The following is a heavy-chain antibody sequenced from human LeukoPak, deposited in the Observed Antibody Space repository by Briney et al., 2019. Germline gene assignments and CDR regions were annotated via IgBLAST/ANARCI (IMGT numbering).Heavy chain of an antibody. J-gene: IGHJ3*02. V-gene: IGHV3-23*01. CDR1: GFTFSTYA. Sequence: GGSLRLSCAASGFTFSTYAMNWVRQAPGKGLEWVSTISNNGGRTYYADSVKGRFTISRDNSKNMVFLQMNSLRAEDTAIYDCAKDRGPVAFENWGQGTMVTVSS. D-gene: IGHD5-12*01. CDR3: AKDRGPVAFEN. CDR2: ISNNGGRT.